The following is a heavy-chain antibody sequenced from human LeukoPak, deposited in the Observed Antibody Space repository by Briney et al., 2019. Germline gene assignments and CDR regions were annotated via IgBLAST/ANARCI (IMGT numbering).Heavy chain of an antibody. V-gene: IGHV3-30*04. Sequence: GGSLRLSCAASGFTFSSYAMHWVRQAPGKGLEWVAVISYDGSNKYYADSVKGRFTISRDNSKNTLYLQMNSLRAEDTAVYYCARDGIGGDYVWGYYFDYWGQGTLVTVSS. CDR2: ISYDGSNK. CDR1: GFTFSSYA. CDR3: ARDGIGGDYVWGYYFDY. D-gene: IGHD3-16*01. J-gene: IGHJ4*02.